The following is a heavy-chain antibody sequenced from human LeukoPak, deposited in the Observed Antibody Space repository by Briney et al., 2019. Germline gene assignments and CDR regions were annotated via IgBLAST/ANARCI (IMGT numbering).Heavy chain of an antibody. D-gene: IGHD3-22*01. V-gene: IGHV4-38-2*01. Sequence: SETLSLTCAVSGYSISSGYYWGWIRQPPGKGLEWIGSIYHSGSTYYNPSLKSRVTISVDTSKNQFSLKLSSVTAADTAVYYCARGEKYYYDSRAYYYFDYWGQGTLVTVSS. CDR1: GYSISSGYY. J-gene: IGHJ4*02. CDR2: IYHSGST. CDR3: ARGEKYYYDSRAYYYFDY.